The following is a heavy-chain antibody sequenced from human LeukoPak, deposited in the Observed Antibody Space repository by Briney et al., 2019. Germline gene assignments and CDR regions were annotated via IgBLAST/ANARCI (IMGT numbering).Heavy chain of an antibody. Sequence: ASVKVSCKASGGTFRSKAINWVRQASGQRLEWMGGIIPLLNTSIYAQKFQGRVTIITDESATTADMELNSLRSEDTAVYFCARGFSSSWSYFENWGQGTLVTVSS. V-gene: IGHV1-69*05. CDR3: ARGFSSSWSYFEN. CDR2: IIPLLNTS. J-gene: IGHJ4*02. CDR1: GGTFRSKA. D-gene: IGHD6-13*01.